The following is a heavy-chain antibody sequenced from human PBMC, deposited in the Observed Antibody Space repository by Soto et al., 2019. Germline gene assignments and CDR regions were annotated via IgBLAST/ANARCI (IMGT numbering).Heavy chain of an antibody. Sequence: SGGSLRLSCAASGFTFSTYWMHWVRQVPGKGLVWVAGINWNGGSKGYADSVKGRFTISRDNAKSSLYLQMNNLRAEDTAVYYCARHLYDSTGTLLGWSQGTLVTVSS. CDR1: GFTFSTYW. CDR3: ARHLYDSTGTLLG. D-gene: IGHD3-22*01. V-gene: IGHV3-20*04. J-gene: IGHJ4*02. CDR2: INWNGGSK.